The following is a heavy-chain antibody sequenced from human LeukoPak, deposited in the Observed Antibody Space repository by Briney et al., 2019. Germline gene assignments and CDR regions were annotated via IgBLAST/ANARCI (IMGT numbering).Heavy chain of an antibody. Sequence: PGGSLRLSCAASGFTFSSYWMHWVRHAPGKGLVWVSRINSDGSSTNYADSVKGRFTISRDNAKNTLYLQMNSLRAEDTAVYYCARADSSGWYGNYWGQGTLVTVSS. CDR3: ARADSSGWYGNY. CDR2: INSDGSST. J-gene: IGHJ4*02. D-gene: IGHD6-19*01. CDR1: GFTFSSYW. V-gene: IGHV3-74*01.